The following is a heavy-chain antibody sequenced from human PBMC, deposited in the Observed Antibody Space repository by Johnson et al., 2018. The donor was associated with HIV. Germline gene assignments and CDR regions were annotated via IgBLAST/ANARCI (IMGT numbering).Heavy chain of an antibody. CDR3: RAAKDSQTHFSIAVVDYLDAFDI. Sequence: QMQLVESGGGVVQPGRSLRLSCAASGFTFSSYAMHWVRQAPGKGLEWVAVISYDGSNKYYADSVKGRFTISRHTSKNTLYLQMNSLRAEDTAVYYCRAAKDSQTHFSIAVVDYLDAFDIWGQGTMVTVSS. CDR2: ISYDGSNK. D-gene: IGHD6-19*01. V-gene: IGHV3-30*04. CDR1: GFTFSSYA. J-gene: IGHJ3*02.